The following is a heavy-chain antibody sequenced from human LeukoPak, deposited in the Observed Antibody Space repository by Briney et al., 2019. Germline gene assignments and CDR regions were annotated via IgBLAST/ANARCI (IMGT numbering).Heavy chain of an antibody. V-gene: IGHV1-2*02. J-gene: IGHJ6*03. CDR1: GYTFTGYY. CDR2: INPNSGGT. Sequence: ASVKVSCKASGYTFTGYYMHWVRQAPGQGLEWMGWINPNSGGTNYAQKFQGRVTMTRDTSISTAYMELSRLRSDDTAVYYCARVLDGGSCCPPYCYYYMDVWGKGTTVTVSS. D-gene: IGHD2-15*01. CDR3: ARVLDGGSCCPPYCYYYMDV.